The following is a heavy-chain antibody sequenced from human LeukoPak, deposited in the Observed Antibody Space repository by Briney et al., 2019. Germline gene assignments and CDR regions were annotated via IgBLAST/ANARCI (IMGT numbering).Heavy chain of an antibody. CDR1: GFPFSSQW. D-gene: IGHD3-22*01. CDR2: IKQDGSEQ. Sequence: GGPLTLSCAASGFPFSSQWMNWVRQAPGKGLEWVANIKQDGSEQNYVDSVKGRFTISRDNGKNSLYLQMNSLRAEDTAMYFCARALRDDGSAYRALDCWGQGTLVTVSS. CDR3: ARALRDDGSAYRALDC. V-gene: IGHV3-7*05. J-gene: IGHJ4*02.